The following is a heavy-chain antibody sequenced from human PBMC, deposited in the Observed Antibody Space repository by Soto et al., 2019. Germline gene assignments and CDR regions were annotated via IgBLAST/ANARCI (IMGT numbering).Heavy chain of an antibody. CDR2: IAYAGDKQ. CDR1: GFTLSAVG. CDR3: AKDLDAHAWILGGSFAP. Sequence: PGGSLRLSWAASGFTLSAVGIQWVRHAPGRGREWVAVIAYAGDKQYYANSVEGLFFISRDNSRNTAHFDRDSLRPEDTAVYYCAKDLDAHAWILGGSFAPWGQGTQVTVSA. D-gene: IGHD3-16*01. V-gene: IGHV3-30*18. J-gene: IGHJ5*02.